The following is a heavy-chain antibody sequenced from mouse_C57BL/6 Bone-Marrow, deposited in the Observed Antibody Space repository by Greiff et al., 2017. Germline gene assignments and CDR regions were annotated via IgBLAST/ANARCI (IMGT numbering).Heavy chain of an antibody. Sequence: VQLQQPGAELVMPGASVKLSCKASGYTFTSYWMHWVKQRPGQGLEWIGVIDPSDSYTNYNQKFKGKATLTVDTSSSTAYMQLSSLTSEDSAVYYCARPLSTVVDYYAMDDWGQGTSVTVSS. V-gene: IGHV1-69*01. J-gene: IGHJ4*01. CDR2: IDPSDSYT. CDR1: GYTFTSYW. D-gene: IGHD1-1*01. CDR3: ARPLSTVVDYYAMDD.